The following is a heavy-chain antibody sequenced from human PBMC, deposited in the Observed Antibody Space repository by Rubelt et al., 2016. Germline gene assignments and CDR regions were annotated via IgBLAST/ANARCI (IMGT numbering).Heavy chain of an antibody. Sequence: EVQLVESGGGLVQPGGSLRLSCAASGFTVSNTYMSWVRQAPGTGLEWVSVIYGDGNTYYADSVKGRFTISRDNFENTLYLQMNTLRAADTAVYYCARDGCGSIYWGQGALVTVSS. CDR1: GFTVSNTY. V-gene: IGHV3-53*04. D-gene: IGHD5-12*01. CDR3: ARDGCGSIY. CDR2: IYGDGNT. J-gene: IGHJ4*02.